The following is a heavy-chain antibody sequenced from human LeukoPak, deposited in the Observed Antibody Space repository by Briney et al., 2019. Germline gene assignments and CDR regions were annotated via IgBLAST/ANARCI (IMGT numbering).Heavy chain of an antibody. Sequence: PGGSLRLSCAASGFTFSNAWMSWVRQAPGKGLEWVGRIKSKTDGGTTDYAAPVKGRFTISRDNSKNTLYLQMNSLRAEDTAVYYCVSRLIEYSSSGVAFDIWGQGTMVTVSS. CDR2: IKSKTDGGTT. J-gene: IGHJ3*02. V-gene: IGHV3-15*01. D-gene: IGHD6-6*01. CDR1: GFTFSNAW. CDR3: VSRLIEYSSSGVAFDI.